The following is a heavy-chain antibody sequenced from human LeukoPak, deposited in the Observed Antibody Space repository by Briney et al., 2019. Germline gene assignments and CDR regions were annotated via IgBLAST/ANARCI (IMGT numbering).Heavy chain of an antibody. Sequence: PSETLSLTCTVSGGSISSYYWSWIRQPPGKGLEWIGYIYYSGSTNYNPSLKSRVTISVDTSKDQFSLKLSSVTAADTAVYYCARSPYYYGSGDYFDYWGQGTLVTVSS. CDR1: GGSISSYY. V-gene: IGHV4-59*01. D-gene: IGHD3-10*01. J-gene: IGHJ4*02. CDR3: ARSPYYYGSGDYFDY. CDR2: IYYSGST.